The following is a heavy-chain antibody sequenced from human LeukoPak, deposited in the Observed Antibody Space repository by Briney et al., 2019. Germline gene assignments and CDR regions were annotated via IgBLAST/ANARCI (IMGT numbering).Heavy chain of an antibody. J-gene: IGHJ4*02. CDR3: ARFAEPPQYFDY. Sequence: GGSLRLSCSASGFAFSTYWMTWVRQAPGKGLEWVANIKPDGSDKYYVDSVKGRFTISRDNAKNLLYLQMNSLRAEDTGVYYCARFAEPPQYFDYWGQGTLVTVSS. V-gene: IGHV3-7*01. CDR1: GFAFSTYW. D-gene: IGHD3-10*01. CDR2: IKPDGSDK.